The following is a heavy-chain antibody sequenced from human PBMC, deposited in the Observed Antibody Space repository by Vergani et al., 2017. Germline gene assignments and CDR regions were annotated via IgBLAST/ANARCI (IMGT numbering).Heavy chain of an antibody. CDR1: GGSISSSSYY. CDR2: IYYSGST. Sequence: QLQLQESGPGLVKPSETLSLTCTVSGGSISSSSYYWGWIRQPPGKGLGWIGSIYYSGSTYYNPSLKSRVTISVDMSKNQFSLKLSSVTAADTAVYYCARDLYYYDSSGYPNDAFDIWGQGTMVTVSS. V-gene: IGHV4-39*07. J-gene: IGHJ3*02. D-gene: IGHD3-22*01. CDR3: ARDLYYYDSSGYPNDAFDI.